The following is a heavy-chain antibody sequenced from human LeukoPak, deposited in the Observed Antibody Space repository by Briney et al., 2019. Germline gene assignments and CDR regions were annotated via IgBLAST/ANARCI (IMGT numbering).Heavy chain of an antibody. CDR2: INTNTGNA. D-gene: IGHD4-17*01. CDR1: GYTFSSYA. Sequence: ASVKVSCKASGYTFSSYAMNWVRQAPGQGLEWMGWINTNTGNAKYAQDFPGRFVFSLDTSVSTAYLQISSLQAEDTAVYYCARSLYGDYAGSWGQGTLVTVSS. J-gene: IGHJ4*02. CDR3: ARSLYGDYAGS. V-gene: IGHV7-4-1*02.